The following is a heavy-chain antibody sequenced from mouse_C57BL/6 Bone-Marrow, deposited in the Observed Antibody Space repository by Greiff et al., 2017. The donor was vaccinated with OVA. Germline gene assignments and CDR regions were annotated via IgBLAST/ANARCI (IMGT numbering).Heavy chain of an antibody. V-gene: IGHV1-81*01. D-gene: IGHD1-1*01. J-gene: IGHJ1*03. CDR1: GYTFTSYG. CDR2: IYPRSGNT. CDR3: ARGHYYGSSYWYFDV. Sequence: VQLQQSGAELARPGASVKLSCKASGYTFTSYGISWVKQSTGQGLEWIGEIYPRSGNTYYNEKFKGKATLTADKSSSTAYMELRSLTSEDSAVYFCARGHYYGSSYWYFDVWGTGTTVTVSS.